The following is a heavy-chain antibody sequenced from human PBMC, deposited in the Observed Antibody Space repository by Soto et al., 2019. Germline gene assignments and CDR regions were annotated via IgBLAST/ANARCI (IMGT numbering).Heavy chain of an antibody. J-gene: IGHJ4*02. CDR1: GGSISSGGYY. Sequence: QVQLQESGPGLVKPSQTLSLTCTVSGGSISSGGYYWSWIRQHPGKGLEWIGCIYYSGSTYYNPSLNSRVTISVDTSKNQFSLKLSSVTAADTAVYYCAREGGIVGATAADYWGQGTRVTVSS. CDR3: AREGGIVGATAADY. V-gene: IGHV4-31*03. D-gene: IGHD1-26*01. CDR2: IYYSGST.